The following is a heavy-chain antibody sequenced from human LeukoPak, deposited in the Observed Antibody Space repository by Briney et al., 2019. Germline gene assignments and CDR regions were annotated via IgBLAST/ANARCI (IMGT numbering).Heavy chain of an antibody. D-gene: IGHD5-12*01. Sequence: PGEPLKISGQASGSRFTDSWINWVRQMHGKGLEWMGRIDPSDSYTNYNPSFQGHVTQSLDKSVTTAYLQWSSLKASDSAMYYCARQVSTTITVWGQGTLVTVSS. CDR1: GSRFTDSW. CDR2: IDPSDSYT. J-gene: IGHJ4*02. CDR3: ARQVSTTITV. V-gene: IGHV5-10-1*01.